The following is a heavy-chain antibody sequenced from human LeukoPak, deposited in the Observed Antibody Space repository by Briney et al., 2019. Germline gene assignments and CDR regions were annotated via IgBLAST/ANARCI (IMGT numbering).Heavy chain of an antibody. CDR1: GFTFSNAW. D-gene: IGHD3-10*01. CDR2: IKSKTDGGTT. Sequence: PGGSLRLSCAASGFTFSNAWMSWVRQAPGKGLEWVGRIKSKTDGGTTDYAAPVKGRFTISRDDSKNTLYLQMSSLKTEDTAVYYCTTDAFSWAVRGVINDYWGQGTLVTVSS. J-gene: IGHJ4*02. CDR3: TTDAFSWAVRGVINDY. V-gene: IGHV3-15*01.